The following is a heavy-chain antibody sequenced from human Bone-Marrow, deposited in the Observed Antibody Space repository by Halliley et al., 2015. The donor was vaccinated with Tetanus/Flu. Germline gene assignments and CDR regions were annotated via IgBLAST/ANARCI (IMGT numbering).Heavy chain of an antibody. J-gene: IGHJ6*02. CDR1: GFTVSNNY. D-gene: IGHD2-15*01. CDR3: ARDRHCNGNRCWGV. Sequence: SLRLSCAASGFTVSNNYMNWVRQAPGKGLEWVSLIYSGGTTHYADSVKGRFTISRDNSRNTLYLQMNRLRGEDTAVYYCARDRHCNGNRCWGVWGQGTTVTVSS. V-gene: IGHV3-53*01. CDR2: IYSGGTT.